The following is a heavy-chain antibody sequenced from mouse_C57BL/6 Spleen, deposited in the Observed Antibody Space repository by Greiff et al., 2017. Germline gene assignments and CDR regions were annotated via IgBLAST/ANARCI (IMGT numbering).Heavy chain of an antibody. CDR2: INPNYGTT. CDR3: ARSDGTRDYYAMDY. D-gene: IGHD3-3*01. V-gene: IGHV1-39*01. CDR1: GYSFTDYN. Sequence: VQLKQSGPELVKPGASVKISCKASGYSFTDYNMNWVKQSNGKSLEWIGVINPNYGTTSYNQKFKGKATLTVDQSSSTAYMQLNSLTSEDSAVYYCARSDGTRDYYAMDYWGQGTSVTVSS. J-gene: IGHJ4*01.